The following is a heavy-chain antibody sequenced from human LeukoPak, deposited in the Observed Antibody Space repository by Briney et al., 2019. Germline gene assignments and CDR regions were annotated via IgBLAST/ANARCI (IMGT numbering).Heavy chain of an antibody. CDR1: GGSFSGYY. CDR3: ARITTRLRGVIVDY. CDR2: IYYSGST. Sequence: SETLSLTCAVYGGSFSGYYWSWIRQPPGKGLEWIRYIYYSGSTNYNPSLKSRVTISVDTSKNQFSLKLSSVTAADTAVYYCARITTRLRGVIVDYWGQGTLVTVSS. D-gene: IGHD3-16*02. V-gene: IGHV4-59*01. J-gene: IGHJ4*02.